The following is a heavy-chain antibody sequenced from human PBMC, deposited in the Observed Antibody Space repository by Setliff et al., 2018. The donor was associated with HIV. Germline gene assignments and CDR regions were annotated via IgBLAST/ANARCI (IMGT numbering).Heavy chain of an antibody. D-gene: IGHD1-1*01. Sequence: SETLSLTCTVSGGSIYGSDYYWGWIRQPPGKGLEAIGSIYYSGSTYYKPSLKSRVTISVDTSKNQFSLKLSSVTAADTAVYYCARQGQLGSEWGQGTLVTVSS. CDR2: IYYSGST. J-gene: IGHJ4*02. CDR3: ARQGQLGSE. V-gene: IGHV4-39*01. CDR1: GGSIYGSDYY.